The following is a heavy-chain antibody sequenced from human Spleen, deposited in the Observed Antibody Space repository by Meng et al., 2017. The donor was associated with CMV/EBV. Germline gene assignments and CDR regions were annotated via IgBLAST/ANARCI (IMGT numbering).Heavy chain of an antibody. CDR1: GGSISSSSYY. J-gene: IGHJ5*02. V-gene: IGHV4-39*07. CDR2: IYYSGST. Sequence: SETLSLTCTVSGGSISSSSYYWGWIRQPPGKGLEWIGSIYYSGSTYYNSSLKSRVTISVDTSKNQFSLKLSSVTAADTAVYYCARAQPRDGYTLDPWGQGTLVTVSS. D-gene: IGHD5-24*01. CDR3: ARAQPRDGYTLDP.